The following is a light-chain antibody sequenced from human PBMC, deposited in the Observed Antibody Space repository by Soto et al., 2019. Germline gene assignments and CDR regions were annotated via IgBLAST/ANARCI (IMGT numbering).Light chain of an antibody. Sequence: EIVMTPSPATLSVSPGDRVTLSCRTSQSVNSNLAWYQLKPGQAPRLLIYGASTRATGIPARFSGSGSGTEFTLTISSLQSEDFAVYYCQQYNNWPITFGQGTRLEIK. CDR2: GAS. V-gene: IGKV3-15*01. J-gene: IGKJ5*01. CDR3: QQYNNWPIT. CDR1: QSVNSN.